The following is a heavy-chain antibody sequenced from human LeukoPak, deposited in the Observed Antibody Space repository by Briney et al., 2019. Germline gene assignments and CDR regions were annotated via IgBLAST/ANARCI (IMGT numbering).Heavy chain of an antibody. CDR3: ATGPRYYDSSGWTFDY. D-gene: IGHD3-22*01. CDR1: GFTFSDYY. Sequence: GGSLRLSCAASGFTFSDYYMSWIRQAPGKGLEWVSYISSSGSTIYYADSVKGRFTISRDNAKNSLYLQMNSLRAEDTAVYYCATGPRYYDSSGWTFDYWGQGTLVTVSS. J-gene: IGHJ4*02. CDR2: ISSSGSTI. V-gene: IGHV3-11*01.